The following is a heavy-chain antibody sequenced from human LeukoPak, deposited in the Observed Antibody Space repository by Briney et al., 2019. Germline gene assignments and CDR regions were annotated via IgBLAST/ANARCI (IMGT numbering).Heavy chain of an antibody. Sequence: GGSLRLSCAATGFTFSDYYMSWIRQAPGKGLEWVSYITTTGSSVYYADSVKGRFTISRDNAKNSLYLQMHSLRGEDTAVYYCARVTTSPRGGWFDPWGQGTLVTVSS. CDR3: ARVTTSPRGGWFDP. V-gene: IGHV3-11*01. D-gene: IGHD2-2*01. CDR1: GFTFSDYY. J-gene: IGHJ5*02. CDR2: ITTTGSSV.